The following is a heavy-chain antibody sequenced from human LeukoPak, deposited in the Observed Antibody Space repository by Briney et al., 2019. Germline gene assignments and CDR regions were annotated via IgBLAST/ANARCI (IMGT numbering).Heavy chain of an antibody. CDR2: IRYDGSNK. V-gene: IGHV3-30*02. Sequence: GGSLRLSCAASGFTFSSYGMHWVRQAPGKGLEWVAFIRYDGSNKYYADYVKGRFIISRDNSKNTLYLQMNSLRAEDTAVYYCAKVVDGDYVAFDIWGQGTMVTVSS. J-gene: IGHJ3*02. CDR1: GFTFSSYG. D-gene: IGHD4-17*01. CDR3: AKVVDGDYVAFDI.